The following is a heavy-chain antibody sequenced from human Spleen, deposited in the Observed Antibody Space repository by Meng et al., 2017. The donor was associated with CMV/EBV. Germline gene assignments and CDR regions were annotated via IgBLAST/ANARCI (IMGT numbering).Heavy chain of an antibody. CDR3: AKNKAATMTKSLDH. J-gene: IGHJ4*02. CDR1: RSND. Sequence: RSNDEQGGRRAPEGRGGEVALKRCSEINKTYADSVEDRLTITKENNMNTLHLQKNSLRAEDTAVYYCAKNKAATMTKSLDHWGQGTLVTVSS. CDR2: KRCSEINK. V-gene: IGHV3-33*03. D-gene: IGHD4-17*01.